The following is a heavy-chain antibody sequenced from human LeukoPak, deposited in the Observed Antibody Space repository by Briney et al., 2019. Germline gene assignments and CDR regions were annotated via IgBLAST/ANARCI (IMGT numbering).Heavy chain of an antibody. V-gene: IGHV1-8*01. J-gene: IGHJ5*02. CDR1: GYTFTSYD. D-gene: IGHD3-3*01. CDR2: MNPNSGNT. CDR3: ARGSWYYDFWSGYLNWFDP. Sequence: ASVKVSCKASGYTFTSYDINWVRQATGQGLEWMGWMNPNSGNTGYAQKFQGRVTMTRNTSISTAYMELSSLRPEDTAVYYCARGSWYYDFWSGYLNWFDPWGQGTLVTVSS.